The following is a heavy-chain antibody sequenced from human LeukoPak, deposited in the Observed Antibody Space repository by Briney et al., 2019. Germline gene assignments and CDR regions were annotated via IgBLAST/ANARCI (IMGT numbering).Heavy chain of an antibody. J-gene: IGHJ4*02. D-gene: IGHD3-22*01. CDR2: ISWDGGST. V-gene: IGHV3-43D*04. CDR3: AKDQYYYDSSGYYS. CDR1: GFTFDDCA. Sequence: SGGPLRLSCAASGFTFDDCAMHWVRQAPGRGLEWVSLISWDGGSTYYADSVKGRFTISRDNSKNSLYLQMNSLRAEDTALYYCAKDQYYYDSSGYYSWGPGTLVTVSS.